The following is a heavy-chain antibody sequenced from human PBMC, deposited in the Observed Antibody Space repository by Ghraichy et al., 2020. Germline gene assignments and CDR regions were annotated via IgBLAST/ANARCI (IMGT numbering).Heavy chain of an antibody. V-gene: IGHV1-2*02. CDR3: ARDEVGEAVAGLIDY. J-gene: IGHJ4*02. CDR1: GYTFTGYY. Sequence: ASVKVSCKASGYTFTGYYMHWVRQAPGQGLEWMGWINPNSGGTNYAQTFQGRVTMTRDTSISTAYMELSRLRSDDTAVYYCARDEVGEAVAGLIDYWGQGTLVTVSS. CDR2: INPNSGGT. D-gene: IGHD6-19*01.